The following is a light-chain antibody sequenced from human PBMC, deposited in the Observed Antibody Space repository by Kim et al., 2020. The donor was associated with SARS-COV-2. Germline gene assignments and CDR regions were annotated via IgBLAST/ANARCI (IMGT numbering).Light chain of an antibody. CDR1: TLRNYN. CDR3: NSRDRSGDHIV. Sequence: ALGQTVTCTSQGGTLRNYNAGWYKQKPGQAPALVLYGNNNRPSGIPDRFSGSTSGKTASLTITGAQAEDEADYYCNSRDRSGDHIVFGDGTKVTVL. J-gene: IGLJ1*01. CDR2: GNN. V-gene: IGLV3-19*01.